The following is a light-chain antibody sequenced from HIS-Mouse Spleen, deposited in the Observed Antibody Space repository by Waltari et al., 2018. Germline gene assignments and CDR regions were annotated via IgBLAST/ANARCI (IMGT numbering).Light chain of an antibody. CDR3: CSYAGSWV. CDR2: EGS. CDR1: SSDVGSYNL. V-gene: IGLV2-23*01. J-gene: IGLJ3*02. Sequence: QSALTQPASVSGSPGQSITISCTGTSSDVGSYNLVSWSQQHPGKAPKLMIYEGSKRPPGVSNRFSGSKSGNTASLTISGLQAEDEADYYCCSYAGSWVFGGGTKLTVL.